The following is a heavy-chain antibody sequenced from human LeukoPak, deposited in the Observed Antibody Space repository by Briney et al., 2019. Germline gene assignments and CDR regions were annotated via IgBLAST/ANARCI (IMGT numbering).Heavy chain of an antibody. CDR3: ARHPTYDILTGYYTSFDY. V-gene: IGHV1-18*01. CDR2: ISAYNGNT. J-gene: IGHJ4*02. CDR1: GYTFTSYG. D-gene: IGHD3-9*01. Sequence: GASVKVSCKASGYTFTSYGISWVRQAPGQGLEWMGWISAYNGNTNYAQKLQGRVTMTTDTSTSTAYMELRSLRSDDTAVYYCARHPTYDILTGYYTSFDYWGQGTLVTVSS.